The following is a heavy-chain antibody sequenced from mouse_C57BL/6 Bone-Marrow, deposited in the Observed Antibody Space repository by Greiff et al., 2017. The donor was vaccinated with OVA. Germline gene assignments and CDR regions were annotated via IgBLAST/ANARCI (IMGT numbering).Heavy chain of an antibody. CDR2: IYPGNSDT. D-gene: IGHD1-1*01. Sequence: VHVKQSGPVLARPGASVKMSCKTSGYTFTSYWMHWVKQRPGQGLEWIGAIYPGNSDTSYNQKFKGKAKLTAVTSASTAYMELSSLTNEDSAVYYCTRPLYYGSSYGFDYWGQGTTLTVSS. J-gene: IGHJ2*01. CDR1: GYTFTSYW. V-gene: IGHV1-5*01. CDR3: TRPLYYGSSYGFDY.